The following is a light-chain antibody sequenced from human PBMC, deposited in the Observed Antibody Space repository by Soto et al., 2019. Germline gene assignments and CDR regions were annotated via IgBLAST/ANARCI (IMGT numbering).Light chain of an antibody. Sequence: SYELTQPPSVSVSLGQMARITCSGEALLKKYAYWYQQKPGQFPVLVIYKDTERPSGIPERFSGSSSGTKVTLTISGVQAEDEADYYCLSPDSSDIYWVFGGGTKLTVL. CDR3: LSPDSSDIYWV. CDR2: KDT. CDR1: ALLKKY. J-gene: IGLJ3*02. V-gene: IGLV3-16*01.